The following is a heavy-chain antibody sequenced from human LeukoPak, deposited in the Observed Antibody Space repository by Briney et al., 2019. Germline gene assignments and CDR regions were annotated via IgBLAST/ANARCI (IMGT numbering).Heavy chain of an antibody. V-gene: IGHV4-38-2*01. J-gene: IGHJ6*03. CDR2: IFHSGIA. Sequence: KPSETLSLTCAVSNYPITSDYYWVWIRQPPGQGLGWIGHIFHSGIAHYNPSHKRRVTMSVDTSRSQFSVNLNSVTAADTAVYYCGRAGLGTAYNRFYYYMDVWGKGTTVTVSS. CDR3: GRAGLGTAYNRFYYYMDV. D-gene: IGHD3-10*01. CDR1: NYPITSDYY.